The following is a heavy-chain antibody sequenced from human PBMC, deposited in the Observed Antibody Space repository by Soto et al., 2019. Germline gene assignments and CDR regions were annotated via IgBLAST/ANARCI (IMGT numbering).Heavy chain of an antibody. CDR1: GGFVTSGSYY. CDR3: ARVERGTATTVVDAFDI. J-gene: IGHJ3*02. D-gene: IGHD1-1*01. CDR2: MSHGGGT. Sequence: QVQLQQWGAGLLKPSETLSLTCAVYGGFVTSGSYYWSWIRQPPGKGLEWIGEMSHGGGTHFNLSLKSRVTISVDTSKNQFTLKMSSVTAADTALYYCARVERGTATTVVDAFDIWGPGIMVTVSS. V-gene: IGHV4-34*01.